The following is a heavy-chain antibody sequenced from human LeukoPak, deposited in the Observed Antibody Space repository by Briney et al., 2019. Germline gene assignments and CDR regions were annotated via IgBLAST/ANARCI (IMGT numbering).Heavy chain of an antibody. J-gene: IGHJ4*02. Sequence: SETPSLTCTVSGGSISSGSYYWGWIRQPPGKGLEWIGSIYCGGSTYYNPSLRSRVTISVDTSKNQFSLRLTSVTAADTAVYYCASQYYYGSGSYYNRVFDYWGQGTLVTVSS. CDR1: GGSISSGSYY. V-gene: IGHV4-39*01. D-gene: IGHD3-10*01. CDR3: ASQYYYGSGSYYNRVFDY. CDR2: IYCGGST.